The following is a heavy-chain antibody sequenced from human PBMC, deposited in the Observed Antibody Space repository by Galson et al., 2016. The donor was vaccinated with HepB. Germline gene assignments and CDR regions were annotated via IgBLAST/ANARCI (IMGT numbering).Heavy chain of an antibody. D-gene: IGHD2-15*01. J-gene: IGHJ5*02. V-gene: IGHV4-34*01. CDR1: GGSFNAYY. CDR3: AGVVVAATNWFDP. Sequence: ETLSLTCGVDGGSFNAYYWSWIRQPPGKGLEWIGEINHSGDTKYNPSLKSRVTLSVDTSKNQFSLELTSMTAADTAVYYCAGVVVAATNWFDPWGQGTLVTASS. CDR2: INHSGDT.